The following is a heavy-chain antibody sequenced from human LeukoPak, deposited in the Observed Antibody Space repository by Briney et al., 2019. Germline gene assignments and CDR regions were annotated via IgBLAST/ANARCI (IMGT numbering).Heavy chain of an antibody. D-gene: IGHD2-21*02. V-gene: IGHV3-30*18. Sequence: GGSLRLSCAVSEITLSNYGMSWVRQAPGKGLEWVAVISYDGSNKYYADSVKGRFTISRDNSKNTLYLQMNSLRAEDTAVYYCAKAGRAYCGGDCYSEDYFDYWGQGTLVTVSS. CDR2: ISYDGSNK. CDR3: AKAGRAYCGGDCYSEDYFDY. CDR1: EITLSNYG. J-gene: IGHJ4*02.